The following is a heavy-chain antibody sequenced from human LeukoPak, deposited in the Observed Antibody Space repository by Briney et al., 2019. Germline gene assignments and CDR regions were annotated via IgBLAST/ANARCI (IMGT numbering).Heavy chain of an antibody. Sequence: ASVKVSCKASGGTFSSYAISWVRQAPGQGLEWMGGIIPIFGTANYAQKFQGRVTITTDESTSTAYMELSSLRSEDTAVYYCATVSGSTKYYYYYMDAWGKGTTVTVSS. V-gene: IGHV1-69*05. CDR1: GGTFSSYA. D-gene: IGHD1-26*01. CDR2: IIPIFGTA. J-gene: IGHJ6*03. CDR3: ATVSGSTKYYYYYMDA.